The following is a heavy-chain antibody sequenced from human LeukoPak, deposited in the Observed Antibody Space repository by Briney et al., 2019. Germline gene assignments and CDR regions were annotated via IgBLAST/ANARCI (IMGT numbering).Heavy chain of an antibody. CDR2: INPNSGGT. J-gene: IGHJ4*02. D-gene: IGHD3-3*02. CDR1: GYTFTYYY. V-gene: IGHV1-2*02. Sequence: ASVKVSCKASGYTFTYYYMHWVRQAPGQGLEWMGWINPNSGGTNYAQKFQGRVTMTRHTSISTAYMELSRLRSDDTAVYYCASVVSASHPFDYWGQGTLVTVSS. CDR3: ASVVSASHPFDY.